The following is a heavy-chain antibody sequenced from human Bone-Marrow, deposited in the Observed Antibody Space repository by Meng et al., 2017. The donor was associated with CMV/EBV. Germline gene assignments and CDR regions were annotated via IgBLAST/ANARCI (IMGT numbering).Heavy chain of an antibody. V-gene: IGHV1-69*05. CDR2: IIPIFGTA. Sequence: SVKVSCKASGGTFSSYAISWVRQAPGQGLEWMGGIIPIFGTANYAQKFQGRVTITTDESTSTAYMELSSLRSEDTAVYYCATRGYCSSTSCYGYYYYGMDVWGQGNTVNVAS. CDR1: GGTFSSYA. J-gene: IGHJ6*02. CDR3: ATRGYCSSTSCYGYYYYGMDV. D-gene: IGHD2-2*01.